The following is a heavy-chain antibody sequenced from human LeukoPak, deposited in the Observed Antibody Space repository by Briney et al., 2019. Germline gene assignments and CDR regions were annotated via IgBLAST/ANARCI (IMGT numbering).Heavy chain of an antibody. CDR2: MNPNSGNT. CDR1: GYTFTSYD. V-gene: IGHV1-8*03. Sequence: GASVKVSCKASGYTFTSYDINWVRQATGQGLEWMGWMNPNSGNTGYAQKFQGRVTITRNTSISTAYMELSSLRSEDTAVYYCARDPVAATPNYYYYYYMDVWGKGTTVTVSS. D-gene: IGHD2-15*01. CDR3: ARDPVAATPNYYYYYYMDV. J-gene: IGHJ6*03.